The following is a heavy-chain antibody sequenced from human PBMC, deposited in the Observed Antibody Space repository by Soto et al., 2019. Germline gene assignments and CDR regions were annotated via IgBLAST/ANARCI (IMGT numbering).Heavy chain of an antibody. CDR3: ARGGARIAAAASRVRFDP. V-gene: IGHV4-4*07. CDR2: ISTSGST. J-gene: IGHJ5*02. D-gene: IGHD6-13*01. Sequence: PSETLSLTCTVSGGSISSYYWSWIRQPAGKXLEWIGRISTSGSTNYYPSLKSRVTMSIDTSKNQFSLKLSSVTAADTAVYYCARGGARIAAAASRVRFDPWGQGTLVTVSS. CDR1: GGSISSYY.